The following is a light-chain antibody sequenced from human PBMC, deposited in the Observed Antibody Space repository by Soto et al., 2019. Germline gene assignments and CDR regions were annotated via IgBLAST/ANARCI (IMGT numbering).Light chain of an antibody. CDR3: SSYTSSSTRV. CDR1: SSDVGGYNY. CDR2: EVS. J-gene: IGLJ3*02. V-gene: IGLV2-14*01. Sequence: QSALTQPASVSGSPGQSITISCTGTSSDVGGYNYVSWYQQHPGKAPKLMIYEVSNRPSGVSNRFSGSKSGNTASLTISGLQAGDEADYSCSSYTSSSTRVFGGWTKLTVL.